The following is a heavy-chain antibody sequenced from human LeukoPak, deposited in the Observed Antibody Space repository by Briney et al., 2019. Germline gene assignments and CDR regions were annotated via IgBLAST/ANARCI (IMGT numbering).Heavy chain of an antibody. CDR2: FDPEDGET. D-gene: IGHD2-15*01. CDR3: ARGYCSGGSCYTVAY. CDR1: GYTFTGYY. Sequence: ASVKVSCKASGYTFTGYYMHWVRQAPGKGLEWMGGFDPEDGETIYAQKFQGRVTMTEDTSTDTAYMELSSLRSEDTAVYYCARGYCSGGSCYTVAYWGQGTLVTVSS. V-gene: IGHV1-24*01. J-gene: IGHJ4*02.